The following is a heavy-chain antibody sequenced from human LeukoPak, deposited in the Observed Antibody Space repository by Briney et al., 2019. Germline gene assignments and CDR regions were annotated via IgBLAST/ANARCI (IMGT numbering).Heavy chain of an antibody. Sequence: SETLSLTCTVSGGSISSYYWSWIRQPPGKGLEWIGYIYYSGSTNYNPSLKSRVTISVDTSKNQFSLKLSSVTAADTAVYYCARSPSGYDHWFDPWGQGTLVTVSS. V-gene: IGHV4-59*01. CDR2: IYYSGST. CDR1: GGSISSYY. D-gene: IGHD5-12*01. CDR3: ARSPSGYDHWFDP. J-gene: IGHJ5*02.